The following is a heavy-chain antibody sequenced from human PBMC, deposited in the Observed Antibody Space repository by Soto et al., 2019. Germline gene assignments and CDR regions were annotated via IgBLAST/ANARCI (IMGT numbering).Heavy chain of an antibody. Sequence: GVSPRLSCAAPGFTFDDYSMHWVRQAPGKGLEWVSGISWNSGSIGYADSVKGRFTISRDNAKNSLYLQMNSLRAEDTALYYCAKGSPLAVAGSGDAFDIWGQGTMVTVSS. D-gene: IGHD6-19*01. J-gene: IGHJ3*02. CDR3: AKGSPLAVAGSGDAFDI. CDR1: GFTFDDYS. V-gene: IGHV3-9*01. CDR2: ISWNSGSI.